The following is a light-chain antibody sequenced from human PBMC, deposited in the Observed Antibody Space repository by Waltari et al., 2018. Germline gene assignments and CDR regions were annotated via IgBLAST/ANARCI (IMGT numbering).Light chain of an antibody. CDR1: SNDVGGYNS. CDR3: SSQSSNDVVL. J-gene: IGLJ2*01. CDR2: DVS. Sequence: QSALTQPASVSGSPGQSVTIFCAGTSNDVGGYNSVSWYHEHPGQAPRVIIYDVSDRPSGASDRFSGSKSGNTASLTISGLQAEDEADYYCSSQSSNDVVLFGGGTKLTVL. V-gene: IGLV2-14*01.